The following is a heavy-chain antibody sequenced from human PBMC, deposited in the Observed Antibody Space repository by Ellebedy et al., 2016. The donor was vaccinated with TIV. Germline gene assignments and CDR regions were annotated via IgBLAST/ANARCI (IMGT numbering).Heavy chain of an antibody. Sequence: MPSETLSLTCAVYGGSFSGYSWSWIRQPPGKGLEWIGDINHSGSTSYNPSLKSRVTISVDTSKNQFSLKLSSVTAADTAVYYCARVVVPAAMLLYYYYAMDVWGQGTTVTVS. J-gene: IGHJ6*02. CDR1: GGSFSGYS. D-gene: IGHD2-2*01. V-gene: IGHV4-34*01. CDR3: ARVVVPAAMLLYYYYAMDV. CDR2: INHSGST.